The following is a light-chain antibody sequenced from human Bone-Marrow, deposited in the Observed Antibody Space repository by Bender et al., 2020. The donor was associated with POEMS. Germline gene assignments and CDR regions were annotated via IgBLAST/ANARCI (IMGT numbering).Light chain of an antibody. V-gene: IGLV2-11*01. CDR2: EVS. CDR1: SSNVGAYNH. Sequence: QSALTQPRSVSGSPGQSVTISCTGTSSNVGAYNHVSWYQQYPGKAPKLIIYEVSKRPSGVSNRFSGSKSDNTASLTISGLQAEDEADYSCSSYAGGSTVVFGGGTKLTVL. CDR3: SSYAGGSTVV. J-gene: IGLJ2*01.